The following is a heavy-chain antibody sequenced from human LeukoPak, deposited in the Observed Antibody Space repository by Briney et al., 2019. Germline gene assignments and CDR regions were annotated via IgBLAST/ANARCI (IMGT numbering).Heavy chain of an antibody. V-gene: IGHV4-4*07. Sequence: SETLSLTCTVSGGSISSYYWSWIRQPAGKGLEWIGRIYTSGSTNYNPSLKSRVTMSVDTSKNQFSLELSSVTAADTAVYYCARDRSGWYRNWFDPWGQGTLVTVSS. CDR3: ARDRSGWYRNWFDP. CDR1: GGSISSYY. CDR2: IYTSGST. J-gene: IGHJ5*02. D-gene: IGHD1-26*01.